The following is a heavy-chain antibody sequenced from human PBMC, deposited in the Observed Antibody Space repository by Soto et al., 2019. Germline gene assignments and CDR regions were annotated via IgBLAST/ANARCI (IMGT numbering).Heavy chain of an antibody. Sequence: PGGSLGLSCAASGFTFSSYAMSWVRQAPGKGLEWVSAISGSGGSTYYADSVKGRFTISRDNSKNTLYLQMNSLRAEDTAVYYCAKSTDLTGYYYYGMDVWGQGTTVTVS. J-gene: IGHJ6*02. D-gene: IGHD3-16*01. CDR2: ISGSGGST. CDR3: AKSTDLTGYYYYGMDV. CDR1: GFTFSSYA. V-gene: IGHV3-23*01.